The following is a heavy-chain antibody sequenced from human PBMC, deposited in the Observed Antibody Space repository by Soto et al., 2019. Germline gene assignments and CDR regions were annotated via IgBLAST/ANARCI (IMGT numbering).Heavy chain of an antibody. CDR2: ISAYNGNT. Sequence: QVQLVQSGAEVKKPGASVKVSCKASGYTFTSYGISWVRQAPGQGLEWMGWISAYNGNTNYAQKLQGRVTMTTDTSTSTAYMELRSLRSDDTAVYYCAIPKSGSYSSPPNGFDPWGQGTLVTVSS. V-gene: IGHV1-18*01. J-gene: IGHJ5*02. D-gene: IGHD1-26*01. CDR1: GYTFTSYG. CDR3: AIPKSGSYSSPPNGFDP.